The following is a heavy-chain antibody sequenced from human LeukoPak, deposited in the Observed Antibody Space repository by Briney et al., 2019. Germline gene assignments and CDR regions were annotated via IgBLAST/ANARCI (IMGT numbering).Heavy chain of an antibody. D-gene: IGHD3-10*01. J-gene: IGHJ4*02. CDR1: GGTFSSYA. CDR3: ARGGGSGSYYLC. V-gene: IGHV1-69*13. Sequence: SVKVSCKASGGTFSSYAISRVRQAPGQGLEWMGGIIPIFGTANYAQKFQGRVTITADESTSTAYMELSSLRSEDTAVYYCARGGGSGSYYLCWGQGTLVTVSS. CDR2: IIPIFGTA.